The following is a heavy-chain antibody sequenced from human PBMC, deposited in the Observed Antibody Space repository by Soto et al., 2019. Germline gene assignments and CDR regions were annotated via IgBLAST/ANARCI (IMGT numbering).Heavy chain of an antibody. CDR3: ATYGGDSGGFEYFKY. V-gene: IGHV3-23*01. Sequence: EVQLLESGGGLVQPGGSLGLSCAASGLTFSSYGMTWVRQAPGKGLEWVSAISGSGDTYNVDSLKGRFTISRDNSKSTLFLQMNSLRAEDTAVYYCATYGGDSGGFEYFKYWGQGTLVTVSS. CDR1: GLTFSSYG. CDR2: ISGSGDT. D-gene: IGHD2-21*02. J-gene: IGHJ1*01.